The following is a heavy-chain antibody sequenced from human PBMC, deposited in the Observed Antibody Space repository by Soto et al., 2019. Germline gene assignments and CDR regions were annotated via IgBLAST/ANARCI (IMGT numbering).Heavy chain of an antibody. Sequence: QMQLVQSGAEVKKPGSTVTVSCKALGNTFTYRYLHWVREAPGQALERMGWITPFNGDVHYAQKFSARVTITRDRSIKTADMRMSSRRSEDTAMYYCASGGAVSGPFTWELPDHWGQGTLVTVSS. D-gene: IGHD1-26*01. V-gene: IGHV1-45*02. CDR2: ITPFNGDV. J-gene: IGHJ4*02. CDR3: ASGGAVSGPFTWELPDH. CDR1: GNTFTYRY.